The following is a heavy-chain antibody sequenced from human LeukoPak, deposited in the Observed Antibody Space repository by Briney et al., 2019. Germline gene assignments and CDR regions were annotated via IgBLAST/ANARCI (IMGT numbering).Heavy chain of an antibody. Sequence: GGSLRLSCVASGSSFSSYWMSWVRQAPGKGLEFVANIKQDGGSKNYVDSVKGRFTISRDNAENSLYLQMSSLRAEDTVLYYCARDPGWSSFDIWGQGIMVTVSS. J-gene: IGHJ3*02. CDR1: GSSFSSYW. CDR3: ARDPGWSSFDI. D-gene: IGHD2-15*01. V-gene: IGHV3-7*01. CDR2: IKQDGGSK.